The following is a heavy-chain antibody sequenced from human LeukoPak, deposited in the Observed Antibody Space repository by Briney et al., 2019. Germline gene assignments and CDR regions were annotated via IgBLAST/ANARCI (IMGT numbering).Heavy chain of an antibody. Sequence: SETLSLTCTVSGVALSSYSRSWVRQPAGKGLEWIWRLYTSGSFNSNPSLKSRVAMSVDTSKNQLSLRLTAVTTADTAVYYCASRVHDAFDIWGQGTMVTVSS. V-gene: IGHV4-4*07. D-gene: IGHD3-10*01. CDR1: GVALSSYS. CDR3: ASRVHDAFDI. J-gene: IGHJ3*02. CDR2: LYTSGSF.